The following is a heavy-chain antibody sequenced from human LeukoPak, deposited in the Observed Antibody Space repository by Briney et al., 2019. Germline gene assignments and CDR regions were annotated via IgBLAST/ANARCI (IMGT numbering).Heavy chain of an antibody. D-gene: IGHD1-26*01. CDR3: ARDGASLGAQFDY. CDR1: GFTFNSYT. V-gene: IGHV3-21*01. J-gene: IGHJ4*02. Sequence: GGSLRLSCAASGFTFNSYTMTWVRQAPGKGLEWVSSISTGSTYIYYADSVKGRFTISRDNAKNSLYLQMNSLRAEDTAVYYCARDGASLGAQFDYWGQGTLITVSS. CDR2: ISTGSTYI.